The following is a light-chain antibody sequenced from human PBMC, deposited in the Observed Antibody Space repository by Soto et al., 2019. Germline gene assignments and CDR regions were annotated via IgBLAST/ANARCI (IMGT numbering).Light chain of an antibody. CDR2: EVS. V-gene: IGLV2-14*01. CDR1: SSDVGGYNF. J-gene: IGLJ1*01. CDR3: SSHGGSKPFYV. Sequence: QSALTQPASVSGSPGQSITVSCTGTSSDVGGYNFVSWYQQHPGKAPKLIIHEVSNRPSGVSNRFSGSKSGNTASLTISGLQAEDEADYSCSSHGGSKPFYVFGSGTKLTVL.